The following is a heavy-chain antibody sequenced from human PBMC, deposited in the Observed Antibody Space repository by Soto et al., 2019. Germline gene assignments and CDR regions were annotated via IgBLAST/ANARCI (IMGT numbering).Heavy chain of an antibody. CDR3: ARTYGFDAFDI. D-gene: IGHD4-17*01. CDR2: IYYSGST. V-gene: IGHV4-59*01. CDR1: GGSISSYY. J-gene: IGHJ3*02. Sequence: QVKLQESGPGLVKPSETLSLTCTVSGGSISSYYWTWIRQPPGKGLEWIGYIYYSGSTNYNPSLKSRVTISVDTSKNQFSLKLSSVTAADTAVYYCARTYGFDAFDIWGQGTMVTVSS.